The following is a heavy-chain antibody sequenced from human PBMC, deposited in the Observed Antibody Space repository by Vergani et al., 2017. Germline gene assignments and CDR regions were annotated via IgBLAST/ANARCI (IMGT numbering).Heavy chain of an antibody. J-gene: IGHJ4*02. Sequence: EVQLVESGGGLVKPGGSLRLSCAASGFTFSSYSMNWVRQAPGKGLEWVSSISSSSSYIYYADSVKGRFTISRDNAKNSLYLQMNSLRAEDTAVYYCARQDGMGSPFDYWGQGTLVTVSS. CDR2: ISSSSSYI. V-gene: IGHV3-21*01. D-gene: IGHD3-16*01. CDR1: GFTFSSYS. CDR3: ARQDGMGSPFDY.